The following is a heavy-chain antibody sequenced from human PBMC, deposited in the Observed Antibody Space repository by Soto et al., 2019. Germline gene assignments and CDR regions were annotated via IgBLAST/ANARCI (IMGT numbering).Heavy chain of an antibody. Sequence: GGSLRLSCAASGFTFTSYAMMWVRQAPGKGPEWVSAISGSGDSTSYADSVKGRFTVSRDTSKNTLYLQMNSLRVDDSAVYYCAKDRGYTAYDLWKYHYHYYGMDVWGQGTTVTVS. D-gene: IGHD5-12*01. V-gene: IGHV3-23*01. CDR2: ISGSGDST. CDR3: AKDRGYTAYDLWKYHYHYYGMDV. CDR1: GFTFTSYA. J-gene: IGHJ6*02.